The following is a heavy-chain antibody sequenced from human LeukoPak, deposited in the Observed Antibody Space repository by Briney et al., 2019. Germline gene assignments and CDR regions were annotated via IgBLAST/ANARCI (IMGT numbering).Heavy chain of an antibody. D-gene: IGHD4-11*01. CDR1: GGSISGYY. J-gene: IGHJ4*02. Sequence: KPSETLSLTCTVSGGSISGYYWSWIRQPPGKELEWIGYIYSSGSTNYNPSLKSRVTISIDTSKNQFSLKLTSVTAADTAVYYCAREGTTVTHFDYWGQGTLVTVSS. V-gene: IGHV4-59*01. CDR2: IYSSGST. CDR3: AREGTTVTHFDY.